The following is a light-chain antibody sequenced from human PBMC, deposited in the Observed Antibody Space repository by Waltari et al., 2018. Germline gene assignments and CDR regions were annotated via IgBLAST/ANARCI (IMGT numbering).Light chain of an antibody. V-gene: IGKV3-20*01. CDR2: GAS. CDR3: QQYGSLPYT. J-gene: IGKJ2*01. CDR1: QSVSSSY. Sequence: EIVLTQSPGTLSLSPGERSTLPCKARQSVSSSYLAWYQQKPGQAPRPLLYGASNRATGIPDRFSGSASGTDFTLTISSLESEDFAVYHCQQYGSLPYTFGQGTKLEIK.